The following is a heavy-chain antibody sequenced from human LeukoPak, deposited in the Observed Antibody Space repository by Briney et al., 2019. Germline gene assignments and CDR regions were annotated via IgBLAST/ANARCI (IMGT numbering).Heavy chain of an antibody. V-gene: IGHV3-7*03. CDR3: AKGTGQYYGDQLDS. D-gene: IGHD4-17*01. J-gene: IGHJ4*02. CDR1: GFTFSSYW. Sequence: GESLRLSGAASGFTFSSYWMGWVRQAPGKGLEWVANIKQDGSEKYYVDSVKGRFAISRDNAKDSLYLQMNSLRAEDTAEYYCAKGTGQYYGDQLDSWGQGALVTVSS. CDR2: IKQDGSEK.